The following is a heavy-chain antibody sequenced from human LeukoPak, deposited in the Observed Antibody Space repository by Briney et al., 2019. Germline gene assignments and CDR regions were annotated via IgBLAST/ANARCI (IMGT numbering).Heavy chain of an antibody. CDR2: ISSSSSYI. D-gene: IGHD3-22*01. J-gene: IGHJ4*02. V-gene: IGHV3-21*01. Sequence: PGGSLRLPCAASGFTFSSYSMNWVRQAPGKGLEWVSSISSSSSYIYYADSVKGRFTISRDNAKNSLYLQMNSLRAEDTAVYYCARCEDYYDSSGYYPLDYWGQGTLVTVSS. CDR1: GFTFSSYS. CDR3: ARCEDYYDSSGYYPLDY.